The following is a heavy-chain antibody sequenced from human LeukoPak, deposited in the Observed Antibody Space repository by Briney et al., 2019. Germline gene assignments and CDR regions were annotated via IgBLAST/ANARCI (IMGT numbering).Heavy chain of an antibody. D-gene: IGHD1-26*01. CDR1: GVTFSSFG. Sequence: GRSLRLSCAASGVTFSSFGMHWVRQSPGKGLEWVAVIWYDGSEKYYADSVKGRFTISRDNAKKSLYLEMNSLRVEDTAIYYCARDQWELPLGADYFYHGMDVWGRGTAVTVSS. CDR2: IWYDGSEK. CDR3: ARDQWELPLGADYFYHGMDV. J-gene: IGHJ6*02. V-gene: IGHV3-33*01.